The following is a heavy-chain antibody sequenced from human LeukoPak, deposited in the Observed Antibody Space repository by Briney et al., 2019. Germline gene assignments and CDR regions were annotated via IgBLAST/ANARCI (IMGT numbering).Heavy chain of an antibody. J-gene: IGHJ4*02. V-gene: IGHV3-74*01. CDR2: IDADGSTT. CDR3: ATVGRSTRPGY. CDR1: GFTFSSSW. Sequence: GGSLRLSCAASGFTFSSSWMYWVRQAPGKGLVWVSRIDADGSTTNYADSVRGRFTISRDNAKNTLYLQMSSLRAEDTAVYYCATVGRSTRPGYWGQGALVTVSS. D-gene: IGHD6-6*01.